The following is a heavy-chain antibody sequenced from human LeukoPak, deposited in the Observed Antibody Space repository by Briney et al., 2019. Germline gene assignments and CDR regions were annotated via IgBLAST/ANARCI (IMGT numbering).Heavy chain of an antibody. D-gene: IGHD2-2*01. CDR3: ARDLDCSSTSCQNGYYYYGMDV. Sequence: GSSVKVSCKASGGTFSSYAISWVRQAPGQGLEWMGGIIPIFGTANYAQKFQGRVTITADESTGTAYMELSSLRSEDTAVYYCARDLDCSSTSCQNGYYYYGMDVWGQGTTVTVFS. J-gene: IGHJ6*02. CDR1: GGTFSSYA. V-gene: IGHV1-69*01. CDR2: IIPIFGTA.